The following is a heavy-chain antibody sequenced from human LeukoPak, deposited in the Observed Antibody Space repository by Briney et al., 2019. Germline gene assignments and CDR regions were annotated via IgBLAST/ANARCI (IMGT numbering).Heavy chain of an antibody. D-gene: IGHD4-11*01. CDR3: TIRRDYNDH. V-gene: IGHV5-51*01. CDR1: GYIFATYW. J-gene: IGHJ5*02. CDR2: IYPGDSDT. Sequence: GESLKISCKGSGYIFATYWINWVRQVPGKGLGWMGIIYPGDSDTTYSPSFQGQVTMSVDKSINTAYSERASVKASDTAMYFCTIRRDYNDHWGQGTLVTVSS.